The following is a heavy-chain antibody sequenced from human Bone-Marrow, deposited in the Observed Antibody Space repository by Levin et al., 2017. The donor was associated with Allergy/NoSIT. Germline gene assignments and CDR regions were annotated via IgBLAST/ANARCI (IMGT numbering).Heavy chain of an antibody. V-gene: IGHV3-30*03. CDR2: VSFDGRKK. CDR1: GFTFSTYG. Sequence: GESLKISCAASGFTFSTYGMHWVRQAPGKGLEWVAVVSFDGRKKYYADSVKGRFTISRDNSKNTLYLQMNSLRPEDTAVYYCATLNLVSLRFGEFLGSYDMDVWGQGTTVTVSS. D-gene: IGHD3-10*01. CDR3: ATLNLVSLRFGEFLGSYDMDV. J-gene: IGHJ6*02.